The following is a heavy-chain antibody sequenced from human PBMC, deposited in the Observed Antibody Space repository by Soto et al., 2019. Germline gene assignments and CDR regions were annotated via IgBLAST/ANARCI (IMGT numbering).Heavy chain of an antibody. CDR3: AKRVRGYSIGND. D-gene: IGHD5-18*01. CDR2: IFESGVT. J-gene: IGHJ1*01. V-gene: IGHV4-34*02. CDR1: DGSLPGYY. Sequence: HVRLQQWGAGLLRPSGTLSLTCNVSDGSLPGYYWAWIRQSPGHGLEWIGEIFESGVTYYNPSLKPRVTMSIETSKKQFSLRLTSVTAADTAVYYCAKRVRGYSIGNDWGQGTLVTVSS.